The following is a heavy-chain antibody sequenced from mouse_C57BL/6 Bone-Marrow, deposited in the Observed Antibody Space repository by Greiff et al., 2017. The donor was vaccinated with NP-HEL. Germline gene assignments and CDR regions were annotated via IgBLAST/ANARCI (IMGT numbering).Heavy chain of an antibody. V-gene: IGHV1-5*01. D-gene: IGHD2-5*01. CDR3: TRKRGVYYSNFD. CDR1: GYTFTSYW. J-gene: IGHJ2*01. CDR2: IYPGYSYT. Sequence: VHVKPSGTVLARPGASVKMSCKTSGYTFTSYWMHWVKQRPGRGLEWIWAIYPGYSYTSYNQQFKGKPKLTAVTSASTAYIELRSLTNEDSAVYYFTRKRGVYYSNFDWGQGTTLKVSS.